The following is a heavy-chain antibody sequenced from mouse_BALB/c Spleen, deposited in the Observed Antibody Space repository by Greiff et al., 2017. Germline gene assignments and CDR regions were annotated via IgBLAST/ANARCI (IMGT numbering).Heavy chain of an antibody. D-gene: IGHD2-4*01. Sequence: VQLQQSGAELVRPGASVKLSCKASGYTFTSYWMQWVKQRPGQGLEWIGAIYPGDGDTRYTQKFKGKATLTADKSSSTAYMQLSRLTSEDSAVYFCARFDYPRLFAYWGQGTLVTVSA. CDR2: IYPGDGDT. CDR3: ARFDYPRLFAY. CDR1: GYTFTSYW. J-gene: IGHJ3*01. V-gene: IGHV1-87*01.